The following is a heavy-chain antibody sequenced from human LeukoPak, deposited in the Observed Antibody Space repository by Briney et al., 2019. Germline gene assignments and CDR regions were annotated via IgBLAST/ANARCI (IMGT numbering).Heavy chain of an antibody. Sequence: PSETLPLTCTISRGSISTYYWSWLRQTPGTTLEWIGNIHYTGRTRYNPSLESRVTMSLDTPKNEFSLRLTSMTAADSAVYYCARGRPDPQNSDYWDYWGQGILVTVSS. J-gene: IGHJ4*02. D-gene: IGHD3-22*01. CDR2: IHYTGRT. CDR3: ARGRPDPQNSDYWDY. CDR1: RGSISTYY. V-gene: IGHV4-59*13.